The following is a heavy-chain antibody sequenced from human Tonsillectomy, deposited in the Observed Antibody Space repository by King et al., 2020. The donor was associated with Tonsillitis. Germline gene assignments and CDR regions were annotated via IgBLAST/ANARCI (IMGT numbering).Heavy chain of an antibody. J-gene: IGHJ4*02. CDR2: MFHSGST. V-gene: IGHV4-38-2*01. D-gene: IGHD3-10*01. Sequence: MQLQESGPGLVKPSETLSLTCGVSGYSISSGYYWGWIRQPPGKGLEWIGNMFHSGSTHYNPSLKSRVTISVDTSKNQFSLKLSSVTAADTAVYYCATTYGPTLRYYFDYWGQGILVTVSS. CDR1: GYSISSGYY. CDR3: ATTYGPTLRYYFDY.